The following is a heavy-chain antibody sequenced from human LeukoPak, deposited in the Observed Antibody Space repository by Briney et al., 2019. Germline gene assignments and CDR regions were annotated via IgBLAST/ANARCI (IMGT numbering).Heavy chain of an antibody. V-gene: IGHV3-30*02. CDR3: AKGTFRYYYDSSGYYRID. Sequence: GGSLRLSCAASGFTFSSYGMHWVRQAPGKGLEWVAFIRSDGSNKYYADSVKGRFTISIDNSKNTLYLQMNSLRAEDTAVYYCAKGTFRYYYDSSGYYRIDWGQGTLVTVSS. J-gene: IGHJ4*02. CDR1: GFTFSSYG. D-gene: IGHD3-22*01. CDR2: IRSDGSNK.